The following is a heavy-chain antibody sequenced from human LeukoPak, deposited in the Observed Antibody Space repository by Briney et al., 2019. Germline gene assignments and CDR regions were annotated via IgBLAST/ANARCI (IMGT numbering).Heavy chain of an antibody. CDR3: ASRGVGDGPFDY. Sequence: PGGSLRLSCAASGFTFSSYSMTWVRQAPGKGLEWVSYISSSGSTIYYADSVKGRFTISRDNAKNSLYLQMNSLRAEDTAVYYCASRGVGDGPFDYWGQGTLVTVSS. V-gene: IGHV3-48*04. CDR1: GFTFSSYS. CDR2: ISSSGSTI. D-gene: IGHD5-24*01. J-gene: IGHJ4*02.